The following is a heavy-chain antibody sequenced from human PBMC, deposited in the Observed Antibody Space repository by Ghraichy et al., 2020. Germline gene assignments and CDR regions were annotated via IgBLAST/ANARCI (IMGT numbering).Heavy chain of an antibody. D-gene: IGHD3-22*01. CDR2: IYYSGST. Sequence: LNISCTVSGGSISSGDYYWSWIRQPPGKGLEWIGYIYYSGSTYYNPSLKSRVTISVDTSKNQFSLKLSSVTAADTAVYYCARDYYDSSGYYFPAGWFDPWGQGTLVTVSS. CDR1: GGSISSGDYY. V-gene: IGHV4-30-4*01. CDR3: ARDYYDSSGYYFPAGWFDP. J-gene: IGHJ5*02.